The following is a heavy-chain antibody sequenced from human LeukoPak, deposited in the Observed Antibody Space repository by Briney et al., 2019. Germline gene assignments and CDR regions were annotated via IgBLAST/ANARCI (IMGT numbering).Heavy chain of an antibody. CDR2: IKQDGSEK. D-gene: IGHD4-23*01. CDR3: GGDYYYYMDV. J-gene: IGHJ6*03. Sequence: GGSLRLSCAASGFTFSSYWMSWVRQAPGKGLEWVANIKQDGSEKYYVDSVKGRFTISRDNAKNSLYLQMNSLRAKDTAVYYCGGDYYYYMDVWGKGTTVTVSS. V-gene: IGHV3-7*01. CDR1: GFTFSSYW.